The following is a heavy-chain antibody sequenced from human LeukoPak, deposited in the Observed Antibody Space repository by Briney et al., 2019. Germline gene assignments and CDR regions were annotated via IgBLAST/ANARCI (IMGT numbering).Heavy chain of an antibody. CDR3: ARGYDILTGYYNKPYYGMDV. CDR2: ISYDGSSK. D-gene: IGHD3-9*01. Sequence: GGSLRLSCAASGLTFSSYAMHWVRQAPGKGLEWVAVISYDGSSKYYADSVKGRFTISRDNSKNTLYLQMNSLRAEDTAVYYCARGYDILTGYYNKPYYGMDVWGQGTTVTVSS. V-gene: IGHV3-30*04. J-gene: IGHJ6*02. CDR1: GLTFSSYA.